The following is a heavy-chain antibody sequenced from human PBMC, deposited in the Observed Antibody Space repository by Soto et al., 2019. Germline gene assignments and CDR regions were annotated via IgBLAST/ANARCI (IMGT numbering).Heavy chain of an antibody. J-gene: IGHJ4*02. V-gene: IGHV2-5*01. CDR2: IYWNDDK. Sequence: QITLKESGPTLVKPTQTLTLTCTFSGFSLSTSGVGVGWIRQPPGKALEWLVLIYWNDDKRYSPSLKSRVTITKDTSKNQVVLTMTNMDPVDTATYYCAHRLMAGPVFDYWGQGTLVTVSS. CDR1: GFSLSTSGVG. CDR3: AHRLMAGPVFDY.